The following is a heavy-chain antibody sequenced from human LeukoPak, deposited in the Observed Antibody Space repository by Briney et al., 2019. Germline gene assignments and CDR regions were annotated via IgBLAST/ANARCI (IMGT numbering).Heavy chain of an antibody. D-gene: IGHD6-6*01. V-gene: IGHV1-46*01. CDR3: AREFEAARTLDY. Sequence: GASVKVSCKASGYTFTSYYMHWVRQAPGQGLEWVGIINPSGGSTSYAQKFQGRVTMTRDTSTSTVYMELSSLRSEDTAVYYCAREFEAARTLDYWGQGTLVTVSS. CDR2: INPSGGST. CDR1: GYTFTSYY. J-gene: IGHJ4*02.